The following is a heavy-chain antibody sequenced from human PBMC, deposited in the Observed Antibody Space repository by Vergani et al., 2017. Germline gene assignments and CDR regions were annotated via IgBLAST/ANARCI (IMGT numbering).Heavy chain of an antibody. CDR1: GGSISSYY. V-gene: IGHV4-4*07. J-gene: IGHJ6*02. CDR2: IYTRGST. D-gene: IGHD2-2*01. Sequence: QVQLQESGPGLVKPSETLSLTCTVSGGSISSYYWSWIRQPAGKGLEWIGRIYTRGSTNYNPSLKSLVTMSVDTSKNQFSLKLSSVTAADTAVYYCARDPSVVVPAATANYYYGMDVWGQGTTVTVSS. CDR3: ARDPSVVVPAATANYYYGMDV.